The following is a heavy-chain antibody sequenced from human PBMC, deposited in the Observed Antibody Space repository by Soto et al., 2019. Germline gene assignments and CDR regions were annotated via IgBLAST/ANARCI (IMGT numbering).Heavy chain of an antibody. CDR1: GFTVSSNY. CDR3: ARGWEYDSGYDYPGGMDV. J-gene: IGHJ6*02. V-gene: IGHV3-53*01. D-gene: IGHD5-12*01. CDR2: IYSGGST. Sequence: GGSLRLSCAASGFTVSSNYMSWVRQAPGKGLEWVSFIYSGGSTYYADSVKGRFTISRDNSKNTLDLQMNSLRAEDMAVYYCARGWEYDSGYDYPGGMDVWGQGTTVTVSS.